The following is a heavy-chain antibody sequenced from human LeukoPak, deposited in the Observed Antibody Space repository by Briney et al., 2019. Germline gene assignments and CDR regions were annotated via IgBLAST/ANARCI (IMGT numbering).Heavy chain of an antibody. CDR3: ARGRIAARNYFDY. CDR2: INHGGST. V-gene: IGHV4-34*01. CDR1: GGSFSGYY. J-gene: IGHJ4*02. Sequence: SETLSLTCAVYGGSFSGYYWSWIRQPPGKGLEWIGEINHGGSTNYNPSLKSRVTISVDTSKNQFSLKLSSVTAADTAVYYCARGRIAARNYFDYWGQGTLVTVPS. D-gene: IGHD6-6*01.